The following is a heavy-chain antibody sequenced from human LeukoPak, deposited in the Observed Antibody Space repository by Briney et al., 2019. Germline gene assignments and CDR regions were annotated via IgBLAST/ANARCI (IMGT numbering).Heavy chain of an antibody. CDR2: IYHSGSI. CDR3: ARVGKYGGYEFDP. D-gene: IGHD1-26*01. V-gene: IGHV4-30-2*01. Sequence: PSETLSLTCAVSGGSISSGGSSWSWIRQPPGKGLEWIGYIYHSGSIYYNPSLKSRVTISVDRSKNQFSLKLTSVTAADTAVYYCARVGKYGGYEFDPWGQGTRVTVSS. J-gene: IGHJ5*02. CDR1: GGSISSGGSS.